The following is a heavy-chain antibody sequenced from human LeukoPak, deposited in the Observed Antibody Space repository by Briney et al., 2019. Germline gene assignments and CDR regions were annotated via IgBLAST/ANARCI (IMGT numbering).Heavy chain of an antibody. J-gene: IGHJ5*02. CDR2: INHSGST. V-gene: IGHV4-34*01. D-gene: IGHD2-21*02. CDR3: ASTVVTAIPSWFDP. Sequence: PSETLSLTCAVYGGSFSGYYWSWIRQPPGKGLEWIGEINHSGSTNYNPSLKRRVTISVDTYKNQFSLKLSSVTAADTAVYYCASTVVTAIPSWFDPWGQGTLVTVSS. CDR1: GGSFSGYY.